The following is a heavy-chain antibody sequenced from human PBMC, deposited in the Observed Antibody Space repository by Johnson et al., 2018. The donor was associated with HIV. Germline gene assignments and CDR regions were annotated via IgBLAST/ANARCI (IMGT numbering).Heavy chain of an antibody. D-gene: IGHD6-13*01. CDR2: IWYDGSNK. CDR1: GFTFNSYG. J-gene: IGHJ3*02. Sequence: QVQLVESGGGVVQPGRSLRLSCAASGFTFNSYGMHWVRQAPGQGLEWVAVIWYDGSNKYYADSVKGRFTISRDNSKNTLYLQMNSLRSEDTAVYYCAREGGYSSSWYGGYGREDAFDIWGQGTMVTVSS. CDR3: AREGGYSSSWYGGYGREDAFDI. V-gene: IGHV3-33*01.